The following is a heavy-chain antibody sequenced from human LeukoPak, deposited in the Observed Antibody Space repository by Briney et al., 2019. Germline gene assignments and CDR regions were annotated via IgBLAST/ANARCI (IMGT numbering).Heavy chain of an antibody. CDR2: INHSGST. V-gene: IGHV4-34*01. D-gene: IGHD6-13*01. J-gene: IGHJ4*02. Sequence: PSETLSLTCAVYGGSFSGYYWSWIRQPPGKGLEWIGEINHSGSTNYNPSLKSRVTISVDTSKNQFSLKLGSVTAADTAVYYCARWYSSSCDYWGQGTLVTVSS. CDR1: GGSFSGYY. CDR3: ARWYSSSCDY.